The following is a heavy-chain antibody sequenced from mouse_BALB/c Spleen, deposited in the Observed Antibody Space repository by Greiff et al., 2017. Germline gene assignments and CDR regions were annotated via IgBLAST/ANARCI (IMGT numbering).Heavy chain of an antibody. CDR3: ARSSRRDYCDD. J-gene: IGHJ2*01. D-gene: IGHD1-1*01. V-gene: IGHV2-9*02. CDR2: IWAGGST. Sequence: VMLVESGPGLVAPSQSLSITCTVSGFSLTSYGVHWVRQPPGKGLEWLGVIWAGGSTNYNSALMSRLSISKDNSKSQVFLKMNSLQTDDTAMYYCARSSRRDYCDDWGQGTTLTVSS. CDR1: GFSLTSYG.